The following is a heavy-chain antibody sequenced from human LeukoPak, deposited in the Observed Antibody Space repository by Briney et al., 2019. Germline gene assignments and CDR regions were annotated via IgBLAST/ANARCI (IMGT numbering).Heavy chain of an antibody. Sequence: ASVRVSCKVSGKTLSELSVHWVRQAPGKGLEWMGGFDPENGETIYAQMFQGRVTLTEDRSTDTTYMEMSSLRSEDTAVYYCAKGGSNPGRHNSAWGSMDVWGQGTTVTVSS. V-gene: IGHV1-24*01. J-gene: IGHJ6*02. CDR2: FDPENGET. CDR3: AKGGSNPGRHNSAWGSMDV. D-gene: IGHD3-16*01. CDR1: GKTLSELS.